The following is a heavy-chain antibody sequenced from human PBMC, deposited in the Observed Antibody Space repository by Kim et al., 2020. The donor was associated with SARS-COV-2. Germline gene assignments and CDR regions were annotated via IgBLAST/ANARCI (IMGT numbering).Heavy chain of an antibody. CDR2: SDYI. D-gene: IGHD3-22*01. Sequence: SDYIYYEDSVKGRFTISRDNPKNSLFLQMNSLGAEDTAVYFCASGSSSVFYWGQGTLVTVSS. CDR3: ASGSSSVFY. V-gene: IGHV3-21*01. J-gene: IGHJ4*02.